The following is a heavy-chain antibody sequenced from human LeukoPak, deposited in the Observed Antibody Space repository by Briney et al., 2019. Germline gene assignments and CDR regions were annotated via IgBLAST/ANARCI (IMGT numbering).Heavy chain of an antibody. D-gene: IGHD6-13*01. V-gene: IGHV3-30*02. J-gene: IGHJ4*02. CDR3: ARGSHRRYSSSWYSL. CDR2: IRYDGSNK. Sequence: RGGSLRLSCAASGFTFSHYGMHWVRQAPGKGLEWVAFIRYDGSNKYYADSVKGRFTISRDNSKNTLYLQMGSLRAEDMAVYYCARGSHRRYSSSWYSLWGQGTLVTVSS. CDR1: GFTFSHYG.